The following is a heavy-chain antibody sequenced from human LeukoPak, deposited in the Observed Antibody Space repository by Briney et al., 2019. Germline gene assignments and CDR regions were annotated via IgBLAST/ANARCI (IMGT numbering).Heavy chain of an antibody. CDR2: IYSGGST. J-gene: IGHJ5*02. CDR3: ARDRDQGWFDP. D-gene: IGHD2-2*01. V-gene: IGHV3-53*01. CDR1: GFTVSSNY. Sequence: SGGSLRLSCAASGFTVSSNYMSWVRQAPGKGLEWVSVIYSGGSTYYADSVKGRFTISRDNSKNTLYLQMNSLRAEDTAVYYCARDRDQGWFDPWGQGTLVTVSS.